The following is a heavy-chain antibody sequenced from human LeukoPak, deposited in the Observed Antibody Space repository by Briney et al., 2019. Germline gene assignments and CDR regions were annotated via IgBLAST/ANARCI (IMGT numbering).Heavy chain of an antibody. Sequence: GGSLRLSCAGSGFTFDDYAMHWVRQAPGKGLEWVSGISWNSGNKGYADSVKGRFTISRDNAKNSLYLQMNSLRTEDTALYYCAKAWGAYCGGDCYSSERWAFDIWGQGTMVTVSS. CDR2: ISWNSGNK. V-gene: IGHV3-9*01. CDR1: GFTFDDYA. D-gene: IGHD2-21*02. J-gene: IGHJ3*02. CDR3: AKAWGAYCGGDCYSSERWAFDI.